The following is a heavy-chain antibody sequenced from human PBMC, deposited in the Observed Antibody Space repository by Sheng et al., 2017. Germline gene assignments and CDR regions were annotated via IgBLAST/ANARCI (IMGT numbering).Heavy chain of an antibody. CDR1: GFTFSSHS. CDR3: AREYSSSWYLTFDY. J-gene: IGHJ4*02. CDR2: ISSSSSYI. Sequence: EVQLLESGGDLVQPGGSLRLSCAASGFTFSSHSMSWVRQGPGRGLEWVSSISSSSSYIYYADSVKGRFTISRDNAKNSLYLQMNSLRAEDTAVYYCAREYSSSWYLTFDYWGQGTLVTVSS. D-gene: IGHD6-13*01. V-gene: IGHV3-21*02.